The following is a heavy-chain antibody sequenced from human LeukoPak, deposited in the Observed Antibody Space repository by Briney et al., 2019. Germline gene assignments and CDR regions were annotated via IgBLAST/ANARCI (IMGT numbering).Heavy chain of an antibody. CDR2: IIPIFGTA. V-gene: IGHV1-69*06. J-gene: IGHJ3*02. CDR3: ARDRVLRYFDWSTGDDAFDI. Sequence: SVKVSCKASGGTFSSYAISWVRQAPGQGLEWMGGIIPIFGTANYAQKFQGRVTITADKSTSTAYMELSSLRSEDTAVYYCARDRVLRYFDWSTGDDAFDIWGQGTMVTVSS. CDR1: GGTFSSYA. D-gene: IGHD3-9*01.